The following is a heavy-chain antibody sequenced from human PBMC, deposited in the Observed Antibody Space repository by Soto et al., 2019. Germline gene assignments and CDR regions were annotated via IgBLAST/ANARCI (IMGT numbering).Heavy chain of an antibody. J-gene: IGHJ4*02. CDR2: IRVYNGDT. CDR1: GYTFSTYD. V-gene: IGHV1-18*01. D-gene: IGHD5-12*01. CDR3: ARHSGGSEDNY. Sequence: QVQLVQSGAEVKKPGASVKVSCKASGYTFSTYDISWVRQAPGQGLEWMGWIRVYNGDTDYAQILQGRVTMTTDTSTSTAYMELRSLTSDDTAVYYCARHSGGSEDNYWGQGTLVTVSS.